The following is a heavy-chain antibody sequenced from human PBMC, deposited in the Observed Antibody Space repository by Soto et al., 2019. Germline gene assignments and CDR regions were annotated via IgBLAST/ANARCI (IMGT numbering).Heavy chain of an antibody. V-gene: IGHV4-31*03. D-gene: IGHD2-8*02. J-gene: IGHJ4*02. CDR1: GGSFSSGGYY. Sequence: QLQLQESGPGLVKPSQTLSLACTVSGGSFSSGGYYWSWIRQLPGKGLEWIGYIYYSGSTYYNPSLKSRFTISLDTSKNQFSLKLSSVTAADTAEYYCARATSFSGHHGYWGQGTLVTVSS. CDR2: IYYSGST. CDR3: ARATSFSGHHGY.